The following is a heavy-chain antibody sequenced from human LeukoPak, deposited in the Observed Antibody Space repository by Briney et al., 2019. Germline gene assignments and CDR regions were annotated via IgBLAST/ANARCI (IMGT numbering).Heavy chain of an antibody. CDR2: ISYDGSNK. CDR3: ARDPSRGAFGYNWFDP. J-gene: IGHJ5*02. Sequence: PGGSLRLSCAASGFTFSSYAMHWVRQAPGKGLEWVAVISYDGSNKYYADSVKGRFTISRDNSKNTLYLQMNSLRAEDTAVYYCARDPSRGAFGYNWFDPWGQGTLVTVSS. CDR1: GFTFSSYA. V-gene: IGHV3-30-3*01. D-gene: IGHD3-10*01.